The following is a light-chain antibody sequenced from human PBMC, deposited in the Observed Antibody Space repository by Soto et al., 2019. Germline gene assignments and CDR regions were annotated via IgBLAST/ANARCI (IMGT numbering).Light chain of an antibody. CDR2: EVS. CDR3: CSYAGSNNYV. J-gene: IGLJ1*01. V-gene: IGLV2-8*01. Sequence: LTQPPSASGSPGQSVTISCTGTSSDVGGYKYVSWFQQHPGKAPKLMICEVSKRPSGVPDRFSGSRSGNTASLTVSGLQAEDEADYYCCSYAGSNNYVFGTGTKLTVL. CDR1: SSDVGGYKY.